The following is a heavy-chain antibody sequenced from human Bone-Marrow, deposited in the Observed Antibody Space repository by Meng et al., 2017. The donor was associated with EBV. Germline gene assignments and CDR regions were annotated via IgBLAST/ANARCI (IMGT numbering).Heavy chain of an antibody. V-gene: IGHV4-39*01. CDR3: ARRAASWFDP. D-gene: IGHD5-18*01. J-gene: IGHJ5*02. CDR1: GESITTYTSY. CDR2: IYHSGTT. Sequence: QLRLTELDPGLVKPSETLSLTCTVSGESITTYTSYWGWIRQPPGKGLEWIGTIYHSGTTYYNPSLQSRVTISVDTSKNQFSLKMNSVTAADTAVYYCARRAASWFDPWGQGALVTVSS.